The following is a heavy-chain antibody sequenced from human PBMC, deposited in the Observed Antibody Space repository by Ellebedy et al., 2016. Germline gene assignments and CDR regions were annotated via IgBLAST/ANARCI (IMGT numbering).Heavy chain of an antibody. CDR3: ATYVLGWSNGGGF. V-gene: IGHV4-34*01. CDR1: GGSFSGYY. Sequence: GSLRLSCAVYGGSFSGYYWSWIRQPPGKGLEWIGEINHSGGTNYNPSLRSRVAISADTSKNQFSLKLNSVTAADTAVYYCATYVLGWSNGGGFWGQGTLVTVSS. J-gene: IGHJ4*02. CDR2: INHSGGT. D-gene: IGHD6-19*01.